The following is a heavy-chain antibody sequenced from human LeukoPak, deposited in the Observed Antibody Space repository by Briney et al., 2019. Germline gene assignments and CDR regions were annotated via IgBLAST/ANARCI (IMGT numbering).Heavy chain of an antibody. CDR3: ARGPYYYDSSGYGFDY. D-gene: IGHD3-22*01. Sequence: SETLSLTCTVSGGSISSSSYYWGWIRQPPGKGLEWIGSIYYSGSTYYNPSLKSRVTISVDTTKNQFSLKLSSVTAADTAVYYCARGPYYYDSSGYGFDYWGQGTLVTVSS. CDR2: IYYSGST. V-gene: IGHV4-39*01. CDR1: GGSISSSSYY. J-gene: IGHJ4*02.